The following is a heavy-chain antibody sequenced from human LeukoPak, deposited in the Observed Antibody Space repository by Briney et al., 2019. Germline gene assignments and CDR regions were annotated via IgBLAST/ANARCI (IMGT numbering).Heavy chain of an antibody. CDR3: AKANYYDSSGYHHDAFDI. CDR2: ISWNSGSI. J-gene: IGHJ3*02. Sequence: GGSLRLSCAASGFTFDDYAMHWVRQAPGKGLEGVSGISWNSGSIGYADSVKGRFTISRDNAKNSLYLQMNSLRAEDTALYYCAKANYYDSSGYHHDAFDIWGQGTMVTVSS. CDR1: GFTFDDYA. V-gene: IGHV3-9*01. D-gene: IGHD3-22*01.